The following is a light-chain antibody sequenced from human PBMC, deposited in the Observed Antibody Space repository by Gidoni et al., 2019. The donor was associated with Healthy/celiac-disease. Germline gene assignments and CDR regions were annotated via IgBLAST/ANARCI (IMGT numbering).Light chain of an antibody. CDR1: QSISSY. CDR2: AAS. CDR3: QQSYSTPPT. Sequence: DIQMTKSPSSLSASVGDRVTITCRASQSISSYLNWSQQKPGKAPNLLIYAASSLQSGVPSRFSCSGSGTYFTLTISSLQPEYFATYYCQQSYSTPPTFGQGTKVEIK. J-gene: IGKJ1*01. V-gene: IGKV1-39*01.